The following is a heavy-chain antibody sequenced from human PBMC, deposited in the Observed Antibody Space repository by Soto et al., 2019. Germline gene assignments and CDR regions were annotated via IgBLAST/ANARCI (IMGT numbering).Heavy chain of an antibody. D-gene: IGHD2-2*01. CDR2: IYYTGKT. Sequence: SETLSLTCSVSGDYIHVGGYYWTWIRQRPGKGLEWMGYIYYTGKTYYNPSLESRLTMSVDRSKNQFSLRLTSVTAADTAVCFCGRDLTSNANCIDPWGQGTLVTVSS. CDR1: GDYIHVGGYY. J-gene: IGHJ5*02. V-gene: IGHV4-30-4*01. CDR3: GRDLTSNANCIDP.